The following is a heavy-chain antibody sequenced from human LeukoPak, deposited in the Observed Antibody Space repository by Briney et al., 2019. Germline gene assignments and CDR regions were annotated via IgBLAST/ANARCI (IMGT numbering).Heavy chain of an antibody. Sequence: ASVKISCKASGHTFTSYGISWGRQAPGQGLEWMGWISAYNGNINYAQKFQGRVTMTTDTSTSTAYLELRSLRSDDTAVYYCARDLGAAGTLSFFDYWGQGTLVTVSS. V-gene: IGHV1-18*04. CDR3: ARDLGAAGTLSFFDY. J-gene: IGHJ4*02. CDR2: ISAYNGNI. D-gene: IGHD6-13*01. CDR1: GHTFTSYG.